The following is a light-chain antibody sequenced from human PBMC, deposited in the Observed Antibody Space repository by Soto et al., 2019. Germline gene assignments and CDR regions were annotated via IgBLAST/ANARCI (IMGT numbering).Light chain of an antibody. CDR3: AAWNVSLNGPV. Sequence: QSVLTQPPSASGTPGQRVTISCSGSDSNVGTTTVNWYQQLPRTAPKLLIYSNDQRPSGVPDRFSGSKSGTSASLAIGGLQSEDEADYYCAAWNVSLNGPVFGGGTKVTVL. V-gene: IGLV1-44*01. CDR2: SND. CDR1: DSNVGTTT. J-gene: IGLJ2*01.